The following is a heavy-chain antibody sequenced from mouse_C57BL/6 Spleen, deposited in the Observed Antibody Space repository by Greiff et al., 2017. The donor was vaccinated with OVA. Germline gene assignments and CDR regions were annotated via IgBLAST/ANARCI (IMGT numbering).Heavy chain of an antibody. Sequence: VMLVESGPGLVAPSQSLSITCTVSGFSLTSYAISWVRQPPGKGLEWLGVIWTGGGTNYNSALKSRLSISKDNSKSQVFLKMNSLQTDDTARYYCASHYYGNYNAMDYWGQGTSVTVSS. D-gene: IGHD2-1*01. V-gene: IGHV2-9-1*01. CDR2: IWTGGGT. CDR3: ASHYYGNYNAMDY. CDR1: GFSLTSYA. J-gene: IGHJ4*01.